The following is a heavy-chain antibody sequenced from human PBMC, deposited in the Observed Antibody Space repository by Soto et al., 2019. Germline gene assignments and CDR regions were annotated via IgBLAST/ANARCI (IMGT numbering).Heavy chain of an antibody. D-gene: IGHD3-9*01. CDR2: INPNSGGT. J-gene: IGHJ4*02. V-gene: IGHV1-2*02. Sequence: ASVKVSCKASGYTSTGYYMHWVRQAPGQGLEWMGWINPNSGGTNYAQKFQGRVTMTRDTSISTAYMELSRLRSDDTAVYYCASLPSYYDILTGYPRTVFDYWGQGTLVTVSS. CDR1: GYTSTGYY. CDR3: ASLPSYYDILTGYPRTVFDY.